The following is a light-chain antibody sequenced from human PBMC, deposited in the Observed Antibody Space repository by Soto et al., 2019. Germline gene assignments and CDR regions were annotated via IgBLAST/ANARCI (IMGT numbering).Light chain of an antibody. CDR3: PQSLTTPIT. Sequence: DIQMTQSPSSLSASVGDRVTITCRASQSITIYLNWYQQKPGKAPKLLIFATSSLQSGVPSRFSGSGSGTDFTLTISSLQTEDLATYYCPQSLTTPITFGGGTKVEIK. V-gene: IGKV1-39*01. J-gene: IGKJ4*01. CDR1: QSITIY. CDR2: ATS.